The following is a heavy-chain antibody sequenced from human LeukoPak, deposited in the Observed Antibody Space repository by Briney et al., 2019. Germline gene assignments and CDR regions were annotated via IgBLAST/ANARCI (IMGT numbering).Heavy chain of an antibody. J-gene: IGHJ3*02. CDR3: TRAHRFTSAYDRPINALDI. CDR1: GGSFSGYY. D-gene: IGHD5-12*01. CDR2: IYYSGST. Sequence: TLSLTCAVYGGSFSGYYWTWIRQHPGKGLEWIGFIYYSGSTYYSPSLKSRLTISVDMSKNQFSLNLTSVTAADTAVYYCTRAHRFTSAYDRPINALDIWGQGTMVTVSS. V-gene: IGHV4-31*11.